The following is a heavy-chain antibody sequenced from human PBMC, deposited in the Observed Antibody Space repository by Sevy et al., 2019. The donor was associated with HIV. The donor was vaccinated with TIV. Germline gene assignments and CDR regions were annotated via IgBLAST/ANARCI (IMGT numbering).Heavy chain of an antibody. CDR2: IWYDGRTK. J-gene: IGHJ5*01. V-gene: IGHV3-33*08. Sequence: GGSLRLSCAGSGFTFNSHTMNWVRQAPGKGLEWVAAIWYDGRTKQYADSVKGRFTISRDNSKSMLNLEMNSLRAEDTALYFCARDSARVIVPTAGFDSWGQGTVVTVSS. D-gene: IGHD1-1*01. CDR3: ARDSARVIVPTAGFDS. CDR1: GFTFNSHT.